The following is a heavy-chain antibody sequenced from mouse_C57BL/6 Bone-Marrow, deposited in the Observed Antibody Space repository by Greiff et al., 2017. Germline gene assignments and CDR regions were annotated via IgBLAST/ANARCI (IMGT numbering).Heavy chain of an antibody. CDR3: ARGPNYYGRIYAMDY. J-gene: IGHJ4*01. V-gene: IGHV5-16*01. D-gene: IGHD1-1*01. CDR2: INYDGSST. Sequence: EVNVVESEGGLVQPGSSMKLSCTASGFTFIDYYMAWVRQVPEKGLEWVANINYDGSSTYYLDSLKSRFIISRDNAKNILYLQMSSLKSEDTATYYCARGPNYYGRIYAMDYWGQGTSVTVSS. CDR1: GFTFIDYY.